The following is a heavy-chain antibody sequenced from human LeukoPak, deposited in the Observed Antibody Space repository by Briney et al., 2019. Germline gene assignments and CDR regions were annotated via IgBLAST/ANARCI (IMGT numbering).Heavy chain of an antibody. CDR3: AKALYYDSSGYYVDFDY. CDR2: ISGSGGST. J-gene: IGHJ4*02. CDR1: GFTFSSYA. Sequence: GGSLRLSCAASGFTFSSYAMSWVRQAPGKGLEWVSAISGSGGSTHYADSVKGRFTISRDNSKNTLYLQMNSLRAEDTAVYYCAKALYYDSSGYYVDFDYWGQGTLVTVSS. D-gene: IGHD3-22*01. V-gene: IGHV3-23*01.